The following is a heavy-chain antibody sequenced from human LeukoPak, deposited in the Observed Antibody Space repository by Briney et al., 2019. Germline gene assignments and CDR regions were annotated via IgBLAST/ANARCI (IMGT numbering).Heavy chain of an antibody. D-gene: IGHD1-26*01. CDR1: GYTLTELS. CDR3: ATDPRYSGSSMI. V-gene: IGHV1-24*01. J-gene: IGHJ3*02. CDR2: FDPEDGET. Sequence: ASVKVSCKVSGYTLTELSMHWVRQAPGKGLEWMGGFDPEDGETICAQKFQGRVTMTEDTSTDTAYMELSSLRSEDTAVYYCATDPRYSGSSMIWGQGTMVTVSS.